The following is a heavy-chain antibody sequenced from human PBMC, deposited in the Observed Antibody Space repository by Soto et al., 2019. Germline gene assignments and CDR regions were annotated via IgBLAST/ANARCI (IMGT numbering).Heavy chain of an antibody. CDR2: INHSGST. CDR1: GGSFSGYY. J-gene: IGHJ4*02. D-gene: IGHD3-16*01. Sequence: LSLTCAVYGGSFSGYYWSWIRQPPGKGLEWIGEINHSGSTNYNPSLKSRVTISVDTSKNQFSLKLSSVTAADTAVYYCARGYYAPLGDYWGQGTLVTVSS. CDR3: ARGYYAPLGDY. V-gene: IGHV4-34*01.